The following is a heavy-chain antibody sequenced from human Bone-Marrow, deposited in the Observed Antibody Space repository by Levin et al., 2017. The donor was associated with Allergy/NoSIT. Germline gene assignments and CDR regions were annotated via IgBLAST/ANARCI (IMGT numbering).Heavy chain of an antibody. Sequence: KLGESLKISCAASGFTFGDYSMNWVRQAPGKGLEWVSSISHKGSWTYSAGSVRGRFTISRDNANHLLFLQMNSLRAEDTAVYYCARISSSSVAFDIWGQGTMVTVSS. CDR2: ISHKGSWT. CDR1: GFTFGDYS. J-gene: IGHJ3*02. CDR3: ARISSSSVAFDI. D-gene: IGHD6-6*01. V-gene: IGHV3-21*01.